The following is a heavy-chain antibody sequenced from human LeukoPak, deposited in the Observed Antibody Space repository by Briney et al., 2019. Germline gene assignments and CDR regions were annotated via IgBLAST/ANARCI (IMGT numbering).Heavy chain of an antibody. D-gene: IGHD1-26*01. V-gene: IGHV3-66*02. CDR3: ARSWDARMNFDY. CDR2: IYSDGTT. J-gene: IGHJ4*02. CDR1: GFIMKNNY. Sequence: PGGSLRLSCVGSGFIMKNNYMNWVRQAPGKWPEWVSVIYSDGTTDYTDSVKGRFTISRDNSKNTLYLQMNRLTAEDTGVYYCARSWDARMNFDYWGPGTLVTVSS.